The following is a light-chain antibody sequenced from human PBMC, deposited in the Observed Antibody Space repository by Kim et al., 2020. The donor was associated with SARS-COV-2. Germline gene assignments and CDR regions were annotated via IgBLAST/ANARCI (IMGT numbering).Light chain of an antibody. CDR1: TSDVGGYNY. CDR2: DVT. J-gene: IGLJ3*02. Sequence: GQSITLSCTGTTSDVGGYNYVSWYQQHPGTAPKLMIYDVTKRPSGVSNRFSGSKSGNTASLTISGLQAEDEADYYCCSFTSSNTWVFGGGTQLTVL. CDR3: CSFTSSNTWV. V-gene: IGLV2-14*03.